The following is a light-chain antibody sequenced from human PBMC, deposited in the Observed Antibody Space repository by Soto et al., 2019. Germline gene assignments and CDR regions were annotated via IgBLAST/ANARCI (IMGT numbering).Light chain of an antibody. CDR3: QSYDNSLGGSV. Sequence: QSVLTQPPSVSGAPGQRVTISCTGSSSNIGAGYDVHWYQQPPGTGPKLLIYAYSNRPSGVPDRFSGSKSGTSASLAITGLQAEDEADYYCQSYDNSLGGSVFGGGTKVTVL. J-gene: IGLJ2*01. CDR1: SSNIGAGYD. CDR2: AYS. V-gene: IGLV1-40*01.